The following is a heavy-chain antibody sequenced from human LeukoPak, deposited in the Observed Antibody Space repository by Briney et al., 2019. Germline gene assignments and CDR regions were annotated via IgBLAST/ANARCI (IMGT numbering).Heavy chain of an antibody. Sequence: GGSLRLSCAASGFTFSSYSMNWVRQAPGKGLEWVSSISSSTSYIYYADSLKGRFTISRVNAKNSLYLQMNSLRADDTAVYFFFFKQKTAYEILTGYYNGFDHWGQGTLVTVSS. V-gene: IGHV3-21*01. J-gene: IGHJ4*02. CDR2: ISSSTSYI. CDR1: GFTFSSYS. CDR3: FFKQKTAYEILTGYYNGFDH. D-gene: IGHD3-9*01.